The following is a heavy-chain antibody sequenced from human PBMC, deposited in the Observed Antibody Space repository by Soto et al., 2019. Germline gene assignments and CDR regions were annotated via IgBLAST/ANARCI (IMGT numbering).Heavy chain of an antibody. CDR1: GFTFSSYS. CDR3: AREENSGYDSHHYYYYGMDV. Sequence: GGSLRLSCAASGFTFSSYSMNWVRQAPGKGLEWVSSISSSSSYIYYADSAKGRFTISRDNAKNSLYLQMNSLRAEDTAVYYCAREENSGYDSHHYYYYGMDVWGQGTTVTVS. D-gene: IGHD5-12*01. V-gene: IGHV3-21*01. CDR2: ISSSSSYI. J-gene: IGHJ6*02.